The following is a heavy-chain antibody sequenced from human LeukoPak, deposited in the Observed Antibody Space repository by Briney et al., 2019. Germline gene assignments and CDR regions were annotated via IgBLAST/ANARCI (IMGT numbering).Heavy chain of an antibody. Sequence: SETLSLTCAVYGGSFSGYYWSWIRQPPGKGLEWIGEINHSGSTNYNPSLKSRVTISVDTSKNQFSLKLSSVTAADTAVYYCARGGGRAFDYWGQGTLVTVSS. D-gene: IGHD6-13*01. CDR3: ARGGGRAFDY. V-gene: IGHV4-34*01. CDR1: GGSFSGYY. J-gene: IGHJ4*02. CDR2: INHSGST.